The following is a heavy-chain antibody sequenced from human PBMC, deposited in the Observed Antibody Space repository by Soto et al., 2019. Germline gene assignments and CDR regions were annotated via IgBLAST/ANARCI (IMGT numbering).Heavy chain of an antibody. CDR3: ARGVGPIYGSRSHYYYYGMDV. J-gene: IGHJ6*02. D-gene: IGHD2-2*02. CDR1: GGSISSGGYY. CDR2: IYYSGST. V-gene: IGHV4-31*03. Sequence: QVQLQESGPGLVKPSQTLSLTCTVSGGSISSGGYYWSWIRQHPGKGLAWIGYIYYSGSTYYNPSLKSRVTISVDTSKNQFSLKLSSVTAADTAVYYCARGVGPIYGSRSHYYYYGMDVWGQGTTVTVSS.